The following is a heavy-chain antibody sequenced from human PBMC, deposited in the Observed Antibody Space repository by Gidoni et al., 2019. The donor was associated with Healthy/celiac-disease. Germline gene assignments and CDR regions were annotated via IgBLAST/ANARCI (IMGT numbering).Heavy chain of an antibody. V-gene: IGHV1-46*01. J-gene: IGHJ4*02. CDR1: GSTFTSYY. CDR2: ISPSGGST. CDR3: ARDTDSSGYFALIDY. Sequence: QVQLVQSGAEVKKPGASVKVSCKASGSTFTSYYMPWVRQAPGQGLEWMGIISPSGGSTSYAQKFQGRVTMTRDTSTSTVYMELSSLRSEDAAVYYCARDTDSSGYFALIDYWGQGTLVTVSS. D-gene: IGHD3-22*01.